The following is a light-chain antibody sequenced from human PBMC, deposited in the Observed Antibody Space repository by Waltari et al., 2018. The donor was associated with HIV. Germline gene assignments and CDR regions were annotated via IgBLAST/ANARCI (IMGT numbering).Light chain of an antibody. V-gene: IGLV3-19*01. CDR3: DSRDTNDKHHV. J-gene: IGLJ1*01. CDR1: SLRRYS. CDR2: GKD. Sequence: SSDLTQDPAVSVALGQTVRITCQGDSLRRYSANWYQQKPGQDPVVVMYGKDNRPSGIPDLFSGSSSGNTGSVTITGAQAEYEAVYYCDSRDTNDKHHVFGTGTKVTV.